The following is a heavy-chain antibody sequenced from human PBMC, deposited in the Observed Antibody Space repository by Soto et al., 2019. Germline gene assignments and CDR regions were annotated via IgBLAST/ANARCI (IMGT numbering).Heavy chain of an antibody. D-gene: IGHD3-22*01. CDR1: GFTFSSYS. CDR3: AKANTYYYDSSGLLRYYGMDV. Sequence: GGSLRLSCAASGFTFSSYSMSWVRQAPGKGLEWVSAISGSGGSTYYADSVKGRFTISRDNSKNTLYLQMNSLRAEDTAVYYCAKANTYYYDSSGLLRYYGMDVWGQGTKVTVSS. CDR2: ISGSGGST. J-gene: IGHJ6*02. V-gene: IGHV3-23*01.